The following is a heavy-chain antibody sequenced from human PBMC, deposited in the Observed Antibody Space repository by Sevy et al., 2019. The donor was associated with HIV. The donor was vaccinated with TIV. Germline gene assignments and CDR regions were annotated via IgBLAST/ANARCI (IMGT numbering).Heavy chain of an antibody. J-gene: IGHJ6*02. D-gene: IGHD3-3*01. Sequence: ASGKVSCKVSGYTLTKLPMHWVRQAPGKGLEWMGGFDPEDGETIYAQRFQGRVTMTEETSTDTAYMELSSLRSEDTAVYYCATLDFWSENPFYGTDVWGQGTTVTVSS. CDR1: GYTLTKLP. CDR2: FDPEDGET. CDR3: ATLDFWSENPFYGTDV. V-gene: IGHV1-24*01.